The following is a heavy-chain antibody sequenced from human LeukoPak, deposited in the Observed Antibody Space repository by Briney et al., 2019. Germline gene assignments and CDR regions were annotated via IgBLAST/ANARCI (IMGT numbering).Heavy chain of an antibody. CDR1: GGSFSGYY. CDR2: INHSGST. D-gene: IGHD2-2*01. J-gene: IGHJ6*02. V-gene: IGHV4-34*01. Sequence: SETLSLTCAVYGGSFSGYYWSWIRQPPGKGLEWIGEINHSGSTNYNPSLKSRVTISVDTSKNQFSLKLSSVTAADTAVYYCARVLIPPYCSSTSCYARYYYYGMDVWGQGTTVTVSS. CDR3: ARVLIPPYCSSTSCYARYYYYGMDV.